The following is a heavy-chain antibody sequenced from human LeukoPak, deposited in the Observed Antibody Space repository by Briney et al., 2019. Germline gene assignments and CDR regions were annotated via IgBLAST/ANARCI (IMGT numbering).Heavy chain of an antibody. V-gene: IGHV4-59*10. J-gene: IGHJ4*02. CDR2: IYTSGST. CDR1: GGSFSGYY. CDR3: AREDSSGYYEPFDY. D-gene: IGHD3-22*01. Sequence: PSETLSLTCAVYGGSFSGYYWSWIRQPAGKGLEWIGRIYTSGSTNYNPSLKSRVTMSVDTSKNQFSLKLSSVTAADTAVYYCAREDSSGYYEPFDYWGQGTLVTVSS.